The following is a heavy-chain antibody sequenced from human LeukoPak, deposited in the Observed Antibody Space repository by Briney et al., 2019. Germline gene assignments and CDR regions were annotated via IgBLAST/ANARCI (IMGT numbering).Heavy chain of an antibody. CDR2: FDPEDGET. J-gene: IGHJ4*02. D-gene: IGHD1-26*01. Sequence: ASVKVSCKVSGYTRTELSMHWVRQAPGKGLEWMGGFDPEDGETIYAQKFQGRVTMTEDTSTDTAYMELSSLRSEDTAVYYYATDIDLVGATWGQGTLVTVSS. V-gene: IGHV1-24*01. CDR1: GYTRTELS. CDR3: ATDIDLVGAT.